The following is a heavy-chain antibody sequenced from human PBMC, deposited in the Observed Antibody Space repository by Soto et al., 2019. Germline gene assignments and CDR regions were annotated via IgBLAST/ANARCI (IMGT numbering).Heavy chain of an antibody. CDR2: IYYSVIT. V-gene: IGHV4-59*01. J-gene: IGHJ5*02. Sequence: PSETLSLTFSVSCGSISGFYWIWILQPPGKGLEWIGYIYYSVITNYNPSLKSRVTISVDTSKNQFSLKLSSVTAADTAVYYCARDVGFLEFNWFDPWGQGTLVTVS. CDR3: ARDVGFLEFNWFDP. D-gene: IGHD3-3*01. CDR1: CGSISGFY.